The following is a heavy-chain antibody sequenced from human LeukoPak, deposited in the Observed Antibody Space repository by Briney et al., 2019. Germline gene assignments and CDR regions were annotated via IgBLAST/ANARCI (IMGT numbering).Heavy chain of an antibody. D-gene: IGHD1-26*01. CDR3: ARVGGYSAHFDY. Sequence: GGSLRLSCAASGFTFSSYWMSWVRQAPGKGLEWVANIRQDGSQKYYVDSVQGRFTISRDNAKNSLYLQMNSLRAEDTAVYYCARVGGYSAHFDYWGQGTLVTVSS. V-gene: IGHV3-7*01. CDR2: IRQDGSQK. CDR1: GFTFSSYW. J-gene: IGHJ4*02.